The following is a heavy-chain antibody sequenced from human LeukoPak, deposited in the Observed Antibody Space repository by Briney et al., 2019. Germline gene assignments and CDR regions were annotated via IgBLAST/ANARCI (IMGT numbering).Heavy chain of an antibody. CDR3: ARVRPWGSSTPGTPGYYMDV. CDR1: GGSFSGYY. V-gene: IGHV4-34*01. J-gene: IGHJ6*03. Sequence: SETLSLTCAVNGGSFSGYYWSWIRQPPGKGLEWIGEITHGGNTNYNPSLKSRVTISVDTSKNQFSLKLSSVTAADTAVYYCARVRPWGSSTPGTPGYYMDVWGKGTTVTVSS. CDR2: ITHGGNT. D-gene: IGHD3-10*01.